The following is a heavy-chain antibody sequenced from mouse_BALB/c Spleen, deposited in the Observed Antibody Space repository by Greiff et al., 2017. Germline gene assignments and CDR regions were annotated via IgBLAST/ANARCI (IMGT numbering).Heavy chain of an antibody. CDR1: GFTFSDYY. CDR2: ISDGGSYT. Sequence: EVKLVESGGGLVKPGGSLKLSCAASGFTFSDYYMYWVRQTPEKRLEWVATISDGGSYTYYPDSVKGRFTISRDNAKNNLYLQMSSLKSEDTAMYYCARERGRSSYGAMDYWGQGTSVTVSS. D-gene: IGHD1-1*01. J-gene: IGHJ4*01. V-gene: IGHV5-4*02. CDR3: ARERGRSSYGAMDY.